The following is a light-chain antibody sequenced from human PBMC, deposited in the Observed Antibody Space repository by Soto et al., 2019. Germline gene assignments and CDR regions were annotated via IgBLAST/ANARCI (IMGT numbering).Light chain of an antibody. CDR2: DAF. J-gene: IGKJ4*01. CDR3: QQYDDWPLT. CDR1: ESVKSR. V-gene: IGKV3-15*01. Sequence: EKVMTQSPATVSVSPGERATLSCRASESVKSRVAWNQQKPGQAPRLLIYDAFTRVIGIPARFSGSESGKEFPLPISNIQSEDFTVYYCQQYDDWPLTLGGGTKVEIK.